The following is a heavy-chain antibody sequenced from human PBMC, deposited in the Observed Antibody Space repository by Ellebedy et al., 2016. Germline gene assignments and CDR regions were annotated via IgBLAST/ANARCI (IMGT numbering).Heavy chain of an antibody. CDR3: ARGGLHSDL. V-gene: IGHV3-30*03. D-gene: IGHD5-12*01. J-gene: IGHJ2*01. CDR1: GFTFSSFG. CDR2: ISYDGSNK. Sequence: GESLKISXAASGFTFSSFGMHWVRQAPGKGLEWVAVISYDGSNKYYADSVKGRFTISRDNSKNTLYLQMNSLRVEDTAVYYCARGGLHSDLWGRGTLVTVSS.